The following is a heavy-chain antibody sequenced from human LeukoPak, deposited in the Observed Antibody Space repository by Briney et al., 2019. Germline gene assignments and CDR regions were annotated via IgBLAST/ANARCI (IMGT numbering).Heavy chain of an antibody. CDR3: AREVDTAMVTGYYYYGMDV. CDR1: GYTFTSCY. D-gene: IGHD5-18*01. J-gene: IGHJ6*02. CDR2: INPSGGST. Sequence: GASVKVSCKASGYTFTSCYMHWVRQAPGQGLEWMGIINPSGGSTSYAQKFQGRVTMTRDTSTSTVYMELSSLRSEDTAVYYCAREVDTAMVTGYYYYGMDVWGQGTTVTVSS. V-gene: IGHV1-46*01.